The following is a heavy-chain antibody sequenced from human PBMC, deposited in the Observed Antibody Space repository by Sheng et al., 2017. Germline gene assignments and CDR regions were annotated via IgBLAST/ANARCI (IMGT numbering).Heavy chain of an antibody. CDR3: ARDWWIPRYFDY. CDR2: AYFSGTT. Sequence: QLQLQESGPGLVKPSETLSLTCTVSGGSISRSNYYWGWIRQPPGKGLEWIGSAYFSGTTSYNPSLKSRVTISADTSKNQFSLKPSSVTAADTTVYYCARDWWIPRYFDYWGQGTLVIVSS. CDR1: GGSISRSNYY. V-gene: IGHV4-39*07. D-gene: IGHD5-18*01. J-gene: IGHJ4*02.